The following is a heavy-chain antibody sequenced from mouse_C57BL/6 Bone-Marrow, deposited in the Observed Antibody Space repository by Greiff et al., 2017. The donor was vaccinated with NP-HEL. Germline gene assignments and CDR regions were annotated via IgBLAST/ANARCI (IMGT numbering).Heavy chain of an antibody. D-gene: IGHD3-1*01. CDR3: ARGSFYFDY. Sequence: QVQLKQPGAELVMPGASVKLSCKASGYTFTSYWMHWVKQRPGQGLEWIGEIDPSDSYTNYNQKFKGKSTLTVDKSSSTAYMQLSSLTSEDSAGYYCARGSFYFDYWGQGTTLTVSS. CDR2: IDPSDSYT. J-gene: IGHJ2*01. V-gene: IGHV1-69*01. CDR1: GYTFTSYW.